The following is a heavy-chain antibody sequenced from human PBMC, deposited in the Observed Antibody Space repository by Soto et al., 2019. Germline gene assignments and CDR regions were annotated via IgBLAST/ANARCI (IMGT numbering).Heavy chain of an antibody. J-gene: IGHJ6*03. CDR2: VRPYNGDT. Sequence: AQLAQSGSEVKRPGASVKVSCKASGYSFSSYGIVWVRQAPGQGLEWMGWVRPYNGDTNSAKKLQGRVTLTTDTSTSTAYMELRSLRYDDTAVYYCARRAEDHYFYYMGVWGKGTTVTVSS. CDR3: ARRAEDHYFYYMGV. V-gene: IGHV1-18*01. CDR1: GYSFSSYG. D-gene: IGHD1-26*01.